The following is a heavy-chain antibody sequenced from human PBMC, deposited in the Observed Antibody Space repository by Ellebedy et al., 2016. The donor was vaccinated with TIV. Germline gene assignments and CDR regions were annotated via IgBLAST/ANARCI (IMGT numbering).Heavy chain of an antibody. CDR3: AAGIGVVGAGDF. Sequence: GSLRLSCTVSGASISRYYWTWIRQPPGKGLEWVGNIYSSGSTNYNPSLKSRLTMSVDKSKNQLSLTLSSVTAADTAVYFCAAGIGVVGAGDFWGQGILVTVSS. J-gene: IGHJ4*02. V-gene: IGHV4-59*13. CDR2: IYSSGST. D-gene: IGHD2-2*01. CDR1: GASISRYY.